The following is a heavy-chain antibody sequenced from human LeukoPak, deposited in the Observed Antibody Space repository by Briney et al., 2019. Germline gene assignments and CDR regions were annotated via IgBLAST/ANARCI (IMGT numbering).Heavy chain of an antibody. D-gene: IGHD5-24*01. J-gene: IGHJ3*02. CDR3: ARGRDGYSFDAFDI. CDR1: GVTFSSYS. V-gene: IGHV3-48*01. Sequence: PGGSLRLSCAASGVTFSSYSMNWVREAPGKGLEWVAYISSTGNTIYYADSVKGRFTLSRGNVKNSVYLEMNSLRAEDTALYYCARGRDGYSFDAFDIWGQGTMVTVSS. CDR2: ISSTGNTI.